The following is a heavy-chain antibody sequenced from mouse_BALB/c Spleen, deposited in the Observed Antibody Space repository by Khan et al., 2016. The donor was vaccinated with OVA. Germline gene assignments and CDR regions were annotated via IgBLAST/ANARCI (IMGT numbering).Heavy chain of an antibody. CDR3: AKDPPYYAMDY. CDR1: GFSLTDYA. V-gene: IGHV2-6-5*01. J-gene: IGHJ4*01. Sequence: QMQLEESGPGLVAPSQSLSITCTVSGFSLTDYAVSWIRQPPGKGLEWLGAIWAGGSKYYNSALKSRLSISKDNSRSQVFLNMNSLQTDDTAMYYCAKDPPYYAMDYWGQGTSVTVSS. CDR2: IWAGGSK.